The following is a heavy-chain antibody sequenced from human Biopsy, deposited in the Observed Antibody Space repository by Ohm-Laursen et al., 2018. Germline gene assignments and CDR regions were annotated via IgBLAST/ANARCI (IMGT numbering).Heavy chain of an antibody. D-gene: IGHD1-26*01. V-gene: IGHV1-69*06. Sequence: SVKVSCKASGGTFSNSAINWVRQAPGQGLEWMGGIIPIFNTAKDAQNFQGRVRMTADKSTNTAYMELTSLRSEDTAVYYCARSMLGASTGDDAFDVLGQGTLVTVSS. CDR3: ARSMLGASTGDDAFDV. CDR1: GGTFSNSA. CDR2: IIPIFNTA. J-gene: IGHJ3*01.